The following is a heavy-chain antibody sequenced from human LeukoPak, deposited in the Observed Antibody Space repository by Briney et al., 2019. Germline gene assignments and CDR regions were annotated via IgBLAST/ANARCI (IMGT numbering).Heavy chain of an antibody. D-gene: IGHD6-6*01. Sequence: GALKLSWSASGFPFRSYDMHWARPATGKGLGGVSAIGTAGDTYYPGSVKGRFTISRENAKNSLYLQMNSLRAGDTAVYYCARAGGQLGLYYYGMDVWGQGTTVTVSS. V-gene: IGHV3-13*01. J-gene: IGHJ6*02. CDR1: GFPFRSYD. CDR2: IGTAGDT. CDR3: ARAGGQLGLYYYGMDV.